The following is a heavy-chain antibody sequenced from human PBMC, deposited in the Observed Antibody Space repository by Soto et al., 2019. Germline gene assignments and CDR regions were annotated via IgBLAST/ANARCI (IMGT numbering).Heavy chain of an antibody. V-gene: IGHV1-18*01. D-gene: IGHD1-1*01. J-gene: IGHJ5*01. CDR1: GYSFHNSG. Sequence: QVQLVQSGPELKKPGASVKVSCKTSGYSFHNSGISWVRQAPGQGLEWMGWISVFNGYAHYAQKFQGRVIMTADTITSTAYMELRGLRSDETAMYYCSKNGTTWFASWGQGTPVTVSS. CDR2: ISVFNGYA. CDR3: SKNGTTWFAS.